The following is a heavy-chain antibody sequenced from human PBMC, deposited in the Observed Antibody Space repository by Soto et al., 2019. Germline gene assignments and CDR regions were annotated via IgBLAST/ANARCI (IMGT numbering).Heavy chain of an antibody. D-gene: IGHD6-19*01. J-gene: IGHJ6*02. V-gene: IGHV1-3*01. CDR3: ASLKFSAVAGTFSMDV. Sequence: ASVKVSCKASGYTFTSYAMHWVRQAPGQRLEWMGWINAGNGNTKYSQKFQGRVTITRDTSASTAYMELSSLRSEDTAVYYCASLKFSAVAGTFSMDVWRQGTTVTVSS. CDR2: INAGNGNT. CDR1: GYTFTSYA.